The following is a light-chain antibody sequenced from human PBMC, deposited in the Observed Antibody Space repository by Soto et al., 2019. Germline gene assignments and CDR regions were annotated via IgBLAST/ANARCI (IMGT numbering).Light chain of an antibody. CDR3: QQYGSSGT. J-gene: IGKJ1*01. Sequence: EVVLAQSPGTLSLSPGERATLSCRASQTVGTTYLAWYQHKPGQAPRLLIYGASTRATGFPDRFSGSGSGTDFTLTISRLEPEDFAVYYCQQYGSSGTFGQGTKVDIK. CDR1: QTVGTTY. V-gene: IGKV3-20*01. CDR2: GAS.